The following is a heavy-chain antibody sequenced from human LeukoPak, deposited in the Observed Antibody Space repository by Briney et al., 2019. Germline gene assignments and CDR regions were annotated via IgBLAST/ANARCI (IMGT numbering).Heavy chain of an antibody. D-gene: IGHD3-22*01. J-gene: IGHJ4*02. V-gene: IGHV3-43D*03. CDR2: ISWDGGST. Sequence: GGSLRLSCAASGFTFDDYAMHWVRQAPGKGLEWVSLISWDGGSTYYADSVRGRFTISRDNSKDSLYLQMNSLRAEDTAIYYCAKAGGDISGYIDYWGQGTLVTVSS. CDR3: AKAGGDISGYIDY. CDR1: GFTFDDYA.